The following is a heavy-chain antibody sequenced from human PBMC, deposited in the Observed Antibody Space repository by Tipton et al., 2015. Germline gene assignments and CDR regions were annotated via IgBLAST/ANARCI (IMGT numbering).Heavy chain of an antibody. CDR2: IQFSGAT. CDR3: ARARGRHGGLFDF. CDR1: SDSINKYY. V-gene: IGHV4-59*01. Sequence: TLSLTCTVSSDSINKYYWSWIRQPPGKELEWIGYIQFSGATNYNPSLESRVSISVDTSKTQFSLEMRSVTATDTAVYYCARARGRHGGLFDFWGQGTLVTVSS. J-gene: IGHJ4*02. D-gene: IGHD4-23*01.